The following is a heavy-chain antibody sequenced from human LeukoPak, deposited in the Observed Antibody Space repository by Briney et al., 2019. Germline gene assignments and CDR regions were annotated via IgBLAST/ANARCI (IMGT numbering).Heavy chain of an antibody. CDR2: ISAYNGNT. CDR1: GYTFTSYG. J-gene: IGHJ4*02. V-gene: IGHV1-18*01. D-gene: IGHD5-24*01. CDR3: ARVGHVEMAKIYHLYYFDY. Sequence: GASVKVSCKASGYTFTSYGISWVRQAPGQGLEWMGWISAYNGNTNYAQKLQGRVTMTTDTSTSTAYMELRSLRSDDTAVYYCARVGHVEMAKIYHLYYFDYWGQGTLVTVSS.